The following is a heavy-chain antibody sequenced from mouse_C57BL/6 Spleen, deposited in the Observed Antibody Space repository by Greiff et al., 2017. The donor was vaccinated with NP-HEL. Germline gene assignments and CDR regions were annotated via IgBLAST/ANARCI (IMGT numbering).Heavy chain of an antibody. D-gene: IGHD2-5*01. CDR3: ATCSYNSNPAWFAY. CDR1: GFTFSSYA. Sequence: EVNVVESGGGLVKPGGSLKLSCAASGFTFSSYAMSWVRQTPEKRLEWVATISDGGSYTYYPDNVKGRFTLSRDNAKNNLYLQMSHLKSEDTAMYYCATCSYNSNPAWFAYWGQGTLVTVSA. J-gene: IGHJ3*01. V-gene: IGHV5-4*03. CDR2: ISDGGSYT.